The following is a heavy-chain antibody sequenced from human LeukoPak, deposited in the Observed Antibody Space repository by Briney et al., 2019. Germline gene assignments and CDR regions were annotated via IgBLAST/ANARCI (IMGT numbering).Heavy chain of an antibody. Sequence: ASVKVSCKASGFDFTSYGISWVRQAPGQGLEWMGWISAYNGNTHYAQKLQGRVTMTTDTSASTAYMALRSLTSDDTAVYYCAREPKSLGDLFFIDYWGQGTLVTVSS. CDR2: ISAYNGNT. D-gene: IGHD3-16*01. CDR1: GFDFTSYG. V-gene: IGHV1-18*01. J-gene: IGHJ4*02. CDR3: AREPKSLGDLFFIDY.